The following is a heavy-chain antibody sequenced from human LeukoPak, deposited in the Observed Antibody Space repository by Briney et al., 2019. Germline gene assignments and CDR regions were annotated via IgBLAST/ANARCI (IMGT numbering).Heavy chain of an antibody. CDR3: ARGASVGVPAATSYFDY. CDR2: NYTSGST. J-gene: IGHJ4*02. Sequence: SETLSLTCTVSGGSISSYYWSWIRQPAGKGLEWIGRNYTSGSTNYNPSLKSRVTMSVDTSKNQFSLKLSSVTAADTAVYYCARGASVGVPAATSYFDYWGQGTLVTVSS. CDR1: GGSISSYY. V-gene: IGHV4-4*07. D-gene: IGHD2-2*01.